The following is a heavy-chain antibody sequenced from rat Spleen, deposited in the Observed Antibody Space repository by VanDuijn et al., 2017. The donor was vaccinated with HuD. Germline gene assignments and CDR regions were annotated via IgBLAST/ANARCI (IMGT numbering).Heavy chain of an antibody. CDR1: GLSLTSNS. Sequence: VQLKESGPGLVQPSQTLSLTCTVSGLSLTSNSVSWIRQAPGKGLEWVASITNIAGRTHYPDSVKGRFTISRDNAKSTLYLQMNSLRSEDTATYYCARVGTRVSRFAYWGQGTLVTVSS. J-gene: IGHJ3*01. CDR3: ARVGTRVSRFAY. CDR2: ITNIAGRT. D-gene: IGHD1-4*01. V-gene: IGHV5-31*01.